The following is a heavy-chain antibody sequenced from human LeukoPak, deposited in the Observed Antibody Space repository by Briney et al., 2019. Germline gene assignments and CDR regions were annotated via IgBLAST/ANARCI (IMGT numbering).Heavy chain of an antibody. CDR3: ARGRGYCSGGSCYSVFDY. Sequence: GASVKVSCKASGGTFRSYAINWVRQAPGQGLEWMGRIIPIFHTANYAQKFQGRVTITTDESTSTAYMELSSLRSEDTAVYYCARGRGYCSGGSCYSVFDYWGQGTLVTVSS. V-gene: IGHV1-69*05. D-gene: IGHD2-15*01. J-gene: IGHJ4*02. CDR1: GGTFRSYA. CDR2: IIPIFHTA.